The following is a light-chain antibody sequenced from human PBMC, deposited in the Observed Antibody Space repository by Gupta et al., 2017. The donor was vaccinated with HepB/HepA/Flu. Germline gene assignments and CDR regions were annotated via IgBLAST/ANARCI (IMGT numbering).Light chain of an antibody. CDR1: QSVRSSY. J-gene: IGKJ2*02. CDR2: GAS. CDR3: QHEGSSPCI. V-gene: IGKV3-20*01. Sequence: EIVLTQSPGTLSLSPGERATLSCRASQSVRSSYLAWYQQKPGQAPRLLIYGASSRATGFPDRFSGSGSGTXFTLTIXRREPEDFAVYYCQHEGSSPCIFGXGTKMDIK.